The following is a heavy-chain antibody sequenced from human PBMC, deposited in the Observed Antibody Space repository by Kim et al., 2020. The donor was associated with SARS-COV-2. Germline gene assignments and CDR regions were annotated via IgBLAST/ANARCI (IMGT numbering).Heavy chain of an antibody. CDR3: ASLGIAVAGYDY. CDR2: INAGNGNT. D-gene: IGHD6-19*01. CDR1: GYTFTSYA. V-gene: IGHV1-3*01. J-gene: IGHJ4*02. Sequence: ASVKVSCKASGYTFTSYAMHWVRQAPGQRLEWMGWINAGNGNTKYSQKFQGRVTITRDTSASTAYMELSSLRSEDTAVYYCASLGIAVAGYDYWGQGTLVTVSS.